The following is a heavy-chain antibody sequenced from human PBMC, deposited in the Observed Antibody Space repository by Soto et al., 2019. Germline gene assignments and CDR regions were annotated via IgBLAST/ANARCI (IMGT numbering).Heavy chain of an antibody. J-gene: IGHJ5*02. Sequence: SVKVSCKASGGTFSSYAISWVRQAPGQGLEWMGGIIPIFGTANYAQKFQGRVTITADESTSTAYMELSSLRSEDTAVYYCARQLSGYSYGPIPKCFDHWGQGTLVTVSS. D-gene: IGHD5-18*01. CDR2: IIPIFGTA. CDR3: ARQLSGYSYGPIPKCFDH. V-gene: IGHV1-69*13. CDR1: GGTFSSYA.